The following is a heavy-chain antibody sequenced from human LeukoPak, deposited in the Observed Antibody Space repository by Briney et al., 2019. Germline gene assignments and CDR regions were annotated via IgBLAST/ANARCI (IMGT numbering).Heavy chain of an antibody. CDR2: IYYSGST. CDR3: ATYGQYYYDSSGYHHPYDAFDI. D-gene: IGHD3-22*01. CDR1: GGSISSYY. V-gene: IGHV4-59*08. Sequence: PSETLSLTCTVSGGSISSYYWSWIRQPPGKGLEWIGYIYYSGSTYYNPSLKSRVTISVDTSKNQFSLKLSSVTAADTAVYYCATYGQYYYDSSGYHHPYDAFDIWGQGTMVTVFS. J-gene: IGHJ3*02.